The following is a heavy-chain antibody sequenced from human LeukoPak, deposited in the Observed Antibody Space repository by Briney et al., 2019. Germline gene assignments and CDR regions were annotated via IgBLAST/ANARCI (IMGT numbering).Heavy chain of an antibody. Sequence: SETLSLTCAVSGYSISNHYYWAWIRQPPGKGLEWIGSFYHTGNTYYNPSLKSRVTISVDTSKNQFSLKLSSVTAADTAVYYCARHDGVGATTDYFDYWGQGTLVTVSS. D-gene: IGHD1-26*01. CDR3: ARHDGVGATTDYFDY. CDR1: GYSISNHYY. CDR2: FYHTGNT. V-gene: IGHV4-38-2*01. J-gene: IGHJ4*02.